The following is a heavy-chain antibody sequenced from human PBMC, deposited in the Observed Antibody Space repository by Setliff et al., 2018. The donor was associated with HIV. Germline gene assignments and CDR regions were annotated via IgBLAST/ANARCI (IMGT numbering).Heavy chain of an antibody. CDR3: ASGKGVRGVIITGGLDV. CDR1: GYTFTSHG. Sequence: ASVKVSCKASGYTFTSHGISWVRQAPGQGLEWMGWMNPNSGGTGYAQKFQGRVIMTRDTSISTAYMELSSLTSADTAVYYCASGKGVRGVIITGGLDVWGKGTTVTVSS. V-gene: IGHV1-8*01. J-gene: IGHJ6*04. CDR2: MNPNSGGT. D-gene: IGHD3-10*01.